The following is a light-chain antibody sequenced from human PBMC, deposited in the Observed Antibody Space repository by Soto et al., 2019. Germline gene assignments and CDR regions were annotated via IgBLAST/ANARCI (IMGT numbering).Light chain of an antibody. V-gene: IGKV3-11*01. Sequence: EIVLAQSPATLSLSPGQRATLSCRASQSVRNYLAWYQQKPGQAPRLLIYDASKRATGIPARFSGSGSGTDFTPAIRSLETEDFAVYYCQQRSSWPPELTFGGGTKVEIK. CDR1: QSVRNY. CDR2: DAS. CDR3: QQRSSWPPELT. J-gene: IGKJ4*01.